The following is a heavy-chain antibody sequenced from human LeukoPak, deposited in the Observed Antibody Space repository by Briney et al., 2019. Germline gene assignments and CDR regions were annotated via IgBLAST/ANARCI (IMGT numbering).Heavy chain of an antibody. Sequence: GGSLRLSCAASGFTVSTNYMSWVRQAPGKGLEWVSAISGSGGSTYYADSVKGRFTISRDNSKNTLYLQMNSLRAEDTAVYYCAKPQTSSSWPDWYLDLWGRGTLVTVSS. V-gene: IGHV3-23*01. CDR2: ISGSGGST. CDR1: GFTVSTNY. J-gene: IGHJ2*01. CDR3: AKPQTSSSWPDWYLDL. D-gene: IGHD6-13*01.